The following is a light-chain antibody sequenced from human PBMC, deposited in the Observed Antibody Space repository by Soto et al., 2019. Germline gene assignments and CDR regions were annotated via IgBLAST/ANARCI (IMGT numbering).Light chain of an antibody. V-gene: IGKV3-20*01. J-gene: IGKJ5*01. Sequence: EVVLTQSPGTLSLSPGERATLSCRASQSVGSNFLAWYQQKPGQAPRLLIYRASSKATGIPDRFSGSGSGIDLTLTISRLGPADVAVYFCQQYDDTTRTFGQGTRRELK. CDR3: QQYDDTTRT. CDR1: QSVGSNF. CDR2: RAS.